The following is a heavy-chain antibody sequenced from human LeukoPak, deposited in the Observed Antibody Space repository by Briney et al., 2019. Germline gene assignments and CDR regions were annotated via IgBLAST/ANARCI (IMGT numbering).Heavy chain of an antibody. CDR3: ASSLSTSSWYVLY. J-gene: IGHJ4*02. V-gene: IGHV1-69*04. Sequence: GASVKVSCKASGGTFSSYAISWVRQAPGQGLEWMGRIIPILGIANYAQKFQGRVTITADKSTSTAYMELSSLRSEDTAVYYCASSLSTSSWYVLYWGQGTLVTVSS. CDR1: GGTFSSYA. D-gene: IGHD6-13*01. CDR2: IIPILGIA.